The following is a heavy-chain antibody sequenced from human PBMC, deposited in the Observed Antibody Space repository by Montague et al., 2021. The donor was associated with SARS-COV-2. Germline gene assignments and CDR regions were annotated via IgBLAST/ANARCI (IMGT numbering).Heavy chain of an antibody. J-gene: IGHJ3*02. CDR3: ARVHFVSSGWYPDAFDI. CDR2: IYYSGST. Sequence: TLSLTCTVSGGPINSGGYYWSWIRQHPGKGLEWIGYIYYSGSTYYSPSFKSRLTISVDTSKNQFSLELSSVTAADTAVYYCARVHFVSSGWYPDAFDIWGQGTMVTVSS. D-gene: IGHD6-19*01. V-gene: IGHV4-31*03. CDR1: GGPINSGGYY.